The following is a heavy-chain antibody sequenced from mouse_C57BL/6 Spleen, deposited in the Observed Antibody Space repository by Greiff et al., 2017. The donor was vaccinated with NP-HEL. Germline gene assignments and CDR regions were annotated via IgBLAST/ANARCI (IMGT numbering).Heavy chain of an antibody. J-gene: IGHJ1*03. CDR1: GYTFTDYE. CDR2: IDPETGGT. Sequence: QVQLKESGAELVRPGASVTLSCKASGYTFTDYEMHWVRQTPVHGLEWIGAIDPETGGTAYNQKFKGKAILTADKSSSTAYMELRSLTSEDSAVYYCTRGCCYRYFDVWGTGTTVTVSS. V-gene: IGHV1-15*01. CDR3: TRGCCYRYFDV. D-gene: IGHD6-1*01.